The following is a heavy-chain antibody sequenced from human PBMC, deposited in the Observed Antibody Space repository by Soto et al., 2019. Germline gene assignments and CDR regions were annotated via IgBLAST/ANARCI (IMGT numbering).Heavy chain of an antibody. J-gene: IGHJ6*02. Sequence: ASVKVSCKASGYTFTGYYMHWVRQAPGQGLEWMGWINPNSGGTNYAQKFQGWVTMTRDTSISTAYMELSRLRSDDTAVYYCARAGGSSGDYYYYGMDVWGQGTTVTVSS. CDR3: ARAGGSSGDYYYYGMDV. CDR2: INPNSGGT. CDR1: GYTFTGYY. D-gene: IGHD6-6*01. V-gene: IGHV1-2*04.